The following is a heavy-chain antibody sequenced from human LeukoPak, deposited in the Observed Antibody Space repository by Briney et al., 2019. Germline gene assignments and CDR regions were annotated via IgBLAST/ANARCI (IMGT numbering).Heavy chain of an antibody. CDR3: VRDLILVDTPGDDFDY. J-gene: IGHJ4*02. Sequence: PGGSLRLSCAASGSTFSNYWMHWVRQVPGKGLVWVSRINVDGSVKSYADSVKGRFTISRDNAKNTVSLQMNSLRAEDTAVYYCVRDLILVDTPGDDFDYWGLGALVTVSS. CDR2: INVDGSVK. CDR1: GSTFSNYW. V-gene: IGHV3-74*01. D-gene: IGHD4-23*01.